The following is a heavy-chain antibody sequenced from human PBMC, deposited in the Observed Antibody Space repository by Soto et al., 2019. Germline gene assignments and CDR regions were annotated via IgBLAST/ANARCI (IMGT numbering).Heavy chain of an antibody. J-gene: IGHJ4*02. CDR3: ARDYFEWDGFWSGHDY. CDR1: GYTFTSYG. V-gene: IGHV1-18*01. Sequence: QVQLVQSGAEVKKPGASVKVSCKASGYTFTSYGISWVRQAPGQGREWMGWISAYNGNTNYAQQLQGRVTMTTDTATSTAYMELRSLRSNDTAVYYCARDYFEWDGFWSGHDYWGQGTLVTVSS. CDR2: ISAYNGNT. D-gene: IGHD3-3*01.